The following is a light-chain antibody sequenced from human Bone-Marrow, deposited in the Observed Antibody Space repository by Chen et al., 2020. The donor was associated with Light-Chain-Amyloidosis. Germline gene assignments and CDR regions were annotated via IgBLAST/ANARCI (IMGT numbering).Light chain of an antibody. Sequence: SYELTQPPSVSVSPGQTARITCSGDDLPTKYAYWYQQKPGQAPVLVIHRETERPSGISERFSGSSSGTTATLPSSGVQAEDEADYHCQAADSSGTYEVIFGGGTKLTVL. J-gene: IGLJ2*01. V-gene: IGLV3-25*03. CDR3: QAADSSGTYEVI. CDR1: DLPTKY. CDR2: RET.